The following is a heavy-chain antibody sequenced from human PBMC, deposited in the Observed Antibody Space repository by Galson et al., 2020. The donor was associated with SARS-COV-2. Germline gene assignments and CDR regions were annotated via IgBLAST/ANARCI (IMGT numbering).Heavy chain of an antibody. D-gene: IGHD6-19*01. Sequence: ASVKVSCKASGYTFTSYGISWVRQAPGQGLEWMGWISAYHGNTNYAQKLQGRVTMTTDTSTSTAYMELRSLRSDDTAVYYCARDITEQWLTHYYYYGMDVWGQGTTVTVSS. CDR2: ISAYHGNT. J-gene: IGHJ6*02. CDR3: ARDITEQWLTHYYYYGMDV. V-gene: IGHV1-18*01. CDR1: GYTFTSYG.